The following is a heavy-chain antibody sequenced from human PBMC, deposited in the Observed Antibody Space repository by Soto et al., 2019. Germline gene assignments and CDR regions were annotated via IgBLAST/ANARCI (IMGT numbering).Heavy chain of an antibody. CDR3: AKDVGGGNYL. Sequence: QVQLVESGGGVVQPGRSLRLSCAASGFTFSSYGMHWVRQAPGKGLEWVAVISYDGSNKYYADSVKGRFTISRDNSKNTLYLQMNSLRAEDTAVYYCAKDVGGGNYLWGQGTLVTVSS. V-gene: IGHV3-30*18. D-gene: IGHD4-4*01. J-gene: IGHJ4*02. CDR2: ISYDGSNK. CDR1: GFTFSSYG.